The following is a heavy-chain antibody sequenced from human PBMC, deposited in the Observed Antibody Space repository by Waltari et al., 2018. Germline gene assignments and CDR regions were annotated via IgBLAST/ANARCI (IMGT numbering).Heavy chain of an antibody. V-gene: IGHV1-2*04. D-gene: IGHD6-19*01. CDR1: GYTFPGYN. CDR3: SSGMSRGLIPGIDV. Sequence: QVQLVQSGAAVKKPGASVKVSCQASGYTFPGYNMYWVRQAPGQGLDGMGWIDPNSGGTNAAQRCQGWVTMTRNTSINTAYMGLSRLRSDDTDWDYGSSGMSRGLIPGIDVWGQGTTVTVSS. J-gene: IGHJ6*02. CDR2: IDPNSGGT.